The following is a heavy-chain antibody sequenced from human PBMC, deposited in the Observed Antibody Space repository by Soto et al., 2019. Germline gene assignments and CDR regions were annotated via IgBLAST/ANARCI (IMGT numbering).Heavy chain of an antibody. CDR3: VRDRYSSSGWFDP. D-gene: IGHD3-10*01. CDR2: TYYRSRFCS. CDR1: GDSVSSYSAA. Sequence: SQTLSLTCAISGDSVSSYSAAWNWIRQSPSGGLEWLGRTYYRSRFCSDYAESVKSRIIINPDTSKNQFSLQLKSVTPVDTAVYYCVRDRYSSSGWFDPWGQGTPVTVSS. V-gene: IGHV6-1*01. J-gene: IGHJ5*02.